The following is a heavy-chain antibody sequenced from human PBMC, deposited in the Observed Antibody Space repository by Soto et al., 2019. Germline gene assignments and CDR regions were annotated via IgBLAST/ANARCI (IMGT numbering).Heavy chain of an antibody. CDR1: GFTVNSNY. Sequence: EVQLVESGGGLVQPGGSLRLSCAASGFTVNSNYMSWVRQAPGKGLEWVSVIYSDGSTYYADSVKGRFIISRDNSNNTLYFQMNSLRAEDTAVYYCATLTKYDILTGFYPRWGHATLVTVSS. J-gene: IGHJ4*01. CDR3: ATLTKYDILTGFYPR. CDR2: IYSDGST. V-gene: IGHV3-66*01. D-gene: IGHD3-9*01.